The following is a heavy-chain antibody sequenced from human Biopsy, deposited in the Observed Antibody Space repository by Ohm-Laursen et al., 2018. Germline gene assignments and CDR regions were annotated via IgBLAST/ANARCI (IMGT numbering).Heavy chain of an antibody. Sequence: SETLSLTCNVSGGDINNYYWSWIRQPAGKGLEWIGRIYPGGSNTSNPSLKSRVTMSVDTSKKQLSLRLRSVTAADTAMYYCASVVLGPTNDAFDLWGQGTMVVVSS. D-gene: IGHD3-22*01. V-gene: IGHV4-4*07. CDR2: IYPGGSN. J-gene: IGHJ3*01. CDR1: GGDINNYY. CDR3: ASVVLGPTNDAFDL.